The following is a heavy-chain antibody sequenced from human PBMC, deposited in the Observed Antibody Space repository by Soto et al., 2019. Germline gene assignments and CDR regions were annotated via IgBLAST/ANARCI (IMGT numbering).Heavy chain of an antibody. CDR1: GGSISSSSYY. CDR2: IYYSGST. CDR3: ASGVTMIVVGNAFDI. V-gene: IGHV4-39*01. Sequence: ETLSLTCTVSGGSISSSSYYWGWIRQPPGKGLEWIGSIYYSGSTYYNPSLKSRVTISVDTSKNQFSLKLSSVTAADTAVYYCASGVTMIVVGNAFDIWGQGTMVTVSS. D-gene: IGHD3-22*01. J-gene: IGHJ3*02.